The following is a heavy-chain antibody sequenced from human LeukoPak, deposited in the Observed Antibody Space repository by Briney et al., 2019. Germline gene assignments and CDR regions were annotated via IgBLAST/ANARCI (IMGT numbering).Heavy chain of an antibody. Sequence: PSETLSLTCTVSGCSITSYYWSCIRQPPGEGLEYIGNIYYSGSTNYNPSLRSRVTISVDTSKNQFSLKLSSVTAADTAVYYCARWDDKRPLWGQGTLVTVSS. J-gene: IGHJ4*02. CDR2: IYYSGST. CDR3: ARWDDKRPL. D-gene: IGHD3-9*01. V-gene: IGHV4-59*01. CDR1: GCSITSYY.